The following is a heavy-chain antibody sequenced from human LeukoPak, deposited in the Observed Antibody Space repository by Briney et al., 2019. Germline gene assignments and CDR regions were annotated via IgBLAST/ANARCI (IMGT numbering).Heavy chain of an antibody. Sequence: GGSLRLSCAASGFTFSDYYMSWIRQAPGKGLEWVSYISSSGSTIYYADSVKGRFTISRDNAKNSLCLQMNSLRAEDTAVYYCARDDDYGDSYYYYYGMDVWGQGTTVTVSS. V-gene: IGHV3-11*01. J-gene: IGHJ6*02. CDR2: ISSSGSTI. D-gene: IGHD4-17*01. CDR3: ARDDDYGDSYYYYYGMDV. CDR1: GFTFSDYY.